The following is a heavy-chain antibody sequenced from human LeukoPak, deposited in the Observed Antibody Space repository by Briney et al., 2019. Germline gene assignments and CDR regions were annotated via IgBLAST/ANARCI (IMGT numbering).Heavy chain of an antibody. J-gene: IGHJ4*02. CDR1: GYTFTGYY. CDR3: ARNPPQYCSSTSCYSKTFDY. Sequence: GASVKVSCKASGYTFTGYYMHWVRQAPGQGLEWMGWINPNSGGTNYAQKFQGRVTMTRDTSISTAYVELSRLRSDDTAVYYCARNPPQYCSSTSCYSKTFDYWGQGTLVTVSS. D-gene: IGHD2-2*01. CDR2: INPNSGGT. V-gene: IGHV1-2*02.